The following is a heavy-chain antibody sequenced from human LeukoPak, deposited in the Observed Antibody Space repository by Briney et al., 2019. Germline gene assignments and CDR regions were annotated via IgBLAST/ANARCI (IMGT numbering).Heavy chain of an antibody. V-gene: IGHV3-48*03. CDR3: ARELPEAAFGY. CDR2: ISSSGSTI. CDR1: GFTFSSYE. J-gene: IGHJ4*02. D-gene: IGHD2-15*01. Sequence: GGSLRLSCAASGFTFSSYEMNWGRQSPGKGLEWVSYISSSGSTIYYADSVKGRFTISRDNAKNSLYLQMNSLRAEDTAVYYCARELPEAAFGYWGQGTLVTVSS.